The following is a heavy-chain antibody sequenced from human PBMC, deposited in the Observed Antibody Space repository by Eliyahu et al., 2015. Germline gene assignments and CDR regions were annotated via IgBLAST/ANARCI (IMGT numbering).Heavy chain of an antibody. J-gene: IGHJ6*02. D-gene: IGHD6-19*01. CDR3: AKTSSGWQGYYYYYGMDV. Sequence: EVQLVESGGGLVQPGGSLXLXCXASGFTFSSYAMXWVRQAPGKGLEWVSAISGSGGSTYYADSVKGRFTISRDNSKNTLYLQMNSLRAEDTAVYYCAKTSSGWQGYYYYYGMDVWGQGTTVTVSS. V-gene: IGHV3-23*04. CDR2: ISGSGGST. CDR1: GFTFSSYA.